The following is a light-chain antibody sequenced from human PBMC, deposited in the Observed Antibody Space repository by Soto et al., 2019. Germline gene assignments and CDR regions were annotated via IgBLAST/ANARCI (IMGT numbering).Light chain of an antibody. CDR3: QQYNSYPWT. CDR2: DAS. Sequence: DIQMTQSPSSLSASVGDRVTISCRASQSISNWLAWYQQKPGKAPKFLIYDASSLESGVPSRFGGSGSGTEFTLTISSLQPDDFATYYCQQYNSYPWTFGQGTKVDI. J-gene: IGKJ1*01. CDR1: QSISNW. V-gene: IGKV1-5*01.